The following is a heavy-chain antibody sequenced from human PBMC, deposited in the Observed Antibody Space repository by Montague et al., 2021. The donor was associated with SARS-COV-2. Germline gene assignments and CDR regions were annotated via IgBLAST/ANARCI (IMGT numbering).Heavy chain of an antibody. V-gene: IGHV4-59*01. CDR1: GGSISSYY. J-gene: IGHJ3*02. CDR3: ARGFDI. CDR2: IYYSGST. Sequence: SQTLSLTYTVSGGSISSYYWSWIRQPPGKGLEWIWYIYYSGSTNYNPSLKSRVTISVDTSKTQFSLKLSSVTAADTAVYYCARGFDIWGQGTMVTVSS.